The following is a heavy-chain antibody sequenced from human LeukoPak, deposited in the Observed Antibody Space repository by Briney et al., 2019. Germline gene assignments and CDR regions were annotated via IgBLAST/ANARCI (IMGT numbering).Heavy chain of an antibody. CDR2: ISGSGGST. V-gene: IGHV3-23*01. J-gene: IGHJ4*02. D-gene: IGHD3-3*01. CDR3: AKSVIFWSGYFGYYFDY. Sequence: GGSLRLSCAASGFTFSSYAMNWVRQAPGKGLEWVSAISGSGGSTYYADSVKGRFTISRDNSKNTLYLQMNSLRAEDTAVYYCAKSVIFWSGYFGYYFDYWGQGTLVTVSS. CDR1: GFTFSSYA.